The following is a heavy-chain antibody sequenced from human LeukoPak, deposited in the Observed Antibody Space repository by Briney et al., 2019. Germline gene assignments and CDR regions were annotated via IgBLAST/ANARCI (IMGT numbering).Heavy chain of an antibody. Sequence: SETLSLTCAVYGGSFSGYYWSWIRQPPGKGLEWIGEINHSGSTNYNPSLRSRVTISVDTSKNQFSLKLSAVTASRTPVYYCARGSGFWSGYFIFDYWGQGTLVTVSS. CDR3: ARGSGFWSGYFIFDY. V-gene: IGHV4-34*01. D-gene: IGHD3-3*01. CDR2: INHSGST. CDR1: GGSFSGYY. J-gene: IGHJ4*02.